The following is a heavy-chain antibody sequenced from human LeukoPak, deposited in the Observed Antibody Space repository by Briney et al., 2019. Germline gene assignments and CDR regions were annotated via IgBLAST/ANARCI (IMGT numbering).Heavy chain of an antibody. Sequence: PSETLSLTCTVSGYSISSGYYWGWIRQPPGKGLEWIGYIYYSGSTNYNPSLKSRVTISVDTSKNQFSLKLSSVTAADTAVYYCARVDILTGSYLDYWGQGTLVTVSS. V-gene: IGHV4-38-2*02. CDR1: GYSISSGYY. D-gene: IGHD3-9*01. CDR2: IYYSGST. J-gene: IGHJ4*02. CDR3: ARVDILTGSYLDY.